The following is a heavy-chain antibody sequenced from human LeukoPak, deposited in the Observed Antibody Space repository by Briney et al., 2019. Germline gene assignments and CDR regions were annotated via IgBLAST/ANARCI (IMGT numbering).Heavy chain of an antibody. V-gene: IGHV4-38-2*02. J-gene: IGHJ4*02. Sequence: SETLSLTCTVSGYSISSTYYGAWIRQPPGKGLEWIATISHSGSTYYTPSLKSRLTISLDTSTNHFSLRLSSVTAADTAVYYCARVNAPVATFDYWSQGTLVTVSS. D-gene: IGHD1-1*01. CDR1: GYSISSTYY. CDR3: ARVNAPVATFDY. CDR2: ISHSGST.